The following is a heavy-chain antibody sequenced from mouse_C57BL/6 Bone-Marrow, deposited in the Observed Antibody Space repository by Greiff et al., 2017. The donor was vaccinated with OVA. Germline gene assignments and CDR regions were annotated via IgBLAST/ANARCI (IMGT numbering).Heavy chain of an antibody. CDR3: SSEGSLSMRLRRGYYFDY. CDR1: GFTFSDYY. V-gene: IGHV5-16*01. Sequence: EVQGVESEGGLVQPGSSMKLSCTASGFTFSDYYMAWVRQVPEKGLEWVANINYDGSSTYYLDSLKSRFIFSRDNAKNILYLQMSSLKSEDTATYYCSSEGSLSMRLRRGYYFDYWGQGTTLTVSS. CDR2: INYDGSST. J-gene: IGHJ2*01. D-gene: IGHD2-4*01.